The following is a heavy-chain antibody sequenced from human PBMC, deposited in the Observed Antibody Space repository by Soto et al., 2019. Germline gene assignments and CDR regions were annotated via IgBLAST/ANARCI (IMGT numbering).Heavy chain of an antibody. CDR2: IKSKTDGGTT. J-gene: IGHJ4*02. V-gene: IGHV3-15*07. CDR1: GFTFSNAW. Sequence: EVQLVESGGGLVKPGGSLRLSCAASGFTFSNAWMNWVRQAPGKGLEWVGRIKSKTDGGTTDYAAPVKGRFTISRDDSKNTLYMQMNSLKTEDTAVYYCTTGTAVVGGFDYWGQGTLVTVSS. CDR3: TTGTAVVGGFDY. D-gene: IGHD6-19*01.